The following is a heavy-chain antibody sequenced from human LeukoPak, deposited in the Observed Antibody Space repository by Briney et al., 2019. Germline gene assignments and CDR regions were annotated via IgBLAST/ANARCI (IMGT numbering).Heavy chain of an antibody. D-gene: IGHD1-26*01. V-gene: IGHV3-53*01. CDR2: IYSGGST. CDR1: GFTFSSYW. J-gene: IGHJ3*02. Sequence: PGGSLRLSCAASGFTFSSYWMHWVRQAPGKGVEWVSIIYSGGSTFYADSVKGRFTISRDNSKNPLYLQMNSLRAEDTAVYYCARGGSYLSAFDIWGQGTMVTVSS. CDR3: ARGGSYLSAFDI.